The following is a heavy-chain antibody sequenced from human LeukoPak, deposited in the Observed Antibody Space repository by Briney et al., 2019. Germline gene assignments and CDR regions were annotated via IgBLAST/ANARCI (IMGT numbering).Heavy chain of an antibody. CDR1: GFTFSSYA. Sequence: GGSLRLSCAASGFTFSSYAMMWLRQAPGGGLEWVSAISGSGGRTLYADSVKGRFTISRDNSKNTLYLQMSSLIAEDTAVYYCARDPNGDYFGAFDIWGQGTMVTVSS. J-gene: IGHJ3*02. CDR3: ARDPNGDYFGAFDI. CDR2: ISGSGGRT. D-gene: IGHD4-17*01. V-gene: IGHV3-23*01.